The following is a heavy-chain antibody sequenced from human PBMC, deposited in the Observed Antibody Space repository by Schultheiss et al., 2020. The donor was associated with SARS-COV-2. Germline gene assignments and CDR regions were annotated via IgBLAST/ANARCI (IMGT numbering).Heavy chain of an antibody. CDR2: INAGNGNT. CDR1: GGTFSSYA. Sequence: ASVKVSCKASGGTFSSYAISWVRQAPGQRLEWMGWINAGNGNTKYSQKFQGRVTITRDTSASTAYMELSRLRSEDTAVYYCARQRSNNWNVRYYYYYYGMDVWGRGTTVTVSS. D-gene: IGHD1-1*01. V-gene: IGHV1-3*01. J-gene: IGHJ6*02. CDR3: ARQRSNNWNVRYYYYYYGMDV.